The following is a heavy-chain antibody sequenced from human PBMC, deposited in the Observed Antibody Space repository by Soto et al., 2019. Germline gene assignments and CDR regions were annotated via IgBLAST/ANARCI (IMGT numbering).Heavy chain of an antibody. Sequence: QVQLVESGGGLVKPGGSLRLSCAASGFTFSDYYMIWIRQAPGQGLEWVSYISSSSSDTNYADSVKGRLPISRDNAKNSVYLQMNSLRAEDTAVYYCARVSTGSPIVVVIAHYFDCWGQGTLVTVSS. CDR3: ARVSTGSPIVVVIAHYFDC. CDR1: GFTFSDYY. V-gene: IGHV3-11*06. D-gene: IGHD3-22*01. J-gene: IGHJ4*02. CDR2: ISSSSSDT.